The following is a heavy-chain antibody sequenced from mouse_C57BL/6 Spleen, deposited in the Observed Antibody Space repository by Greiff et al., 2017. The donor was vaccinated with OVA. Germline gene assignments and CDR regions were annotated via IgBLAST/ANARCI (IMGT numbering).Heavy chain of an antibody. CDR1: GYSITSGYY. J-gene: IGHJ4*01. V-gene: IGHV3-6*01. CDR3: ARLGQNYYAMDY. D-gene: IGHD3-3*01. Sequence: EVKVEESGPGLVKPSQSLSLTCSVTGYSITSGYYWNWIRQFPGNKLEWMGYISYDGSNNYNPSLKNRISITRDTSKNQFFLKLNSVTTEDTATYYCARLGQNYYAMDYWGQGTSVTVSS. CDR2: ISYDGSN.